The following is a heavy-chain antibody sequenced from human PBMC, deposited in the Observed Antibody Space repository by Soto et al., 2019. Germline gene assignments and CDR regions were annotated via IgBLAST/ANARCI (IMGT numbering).Heavy chain of an antibody. D-gene: IGHD2-21*02. V-gene: IGHV3-49*04. J-gene: IGHJ6*02. CDR1: GFTFADYI. Sequence: GGALRLSCRASGFTFADYIMTWVRQAPGKGLEWVGFIRSKAYGERTEYAASVKGRFTISRDDSGGIAYLQMNGLKPEDTAVYYCTGDRGDYVRYYNYGMDVWGQGTTVTVSS. CDR3: TGDRGDYVRYYNYGMDV. CDR2: IRSKAYGERT.